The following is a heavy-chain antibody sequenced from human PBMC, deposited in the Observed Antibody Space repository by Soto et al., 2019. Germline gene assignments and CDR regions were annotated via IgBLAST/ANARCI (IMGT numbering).Heavy chain of an antibody. Sequence: QVQLVESGGGVVQPGRSLRLSCAASGFTFSSYAMHWVRQAPGKGLEWVAVISYDGSNKYYADSVKGRFTISRDNSKNPLDLQMNSLRAEDTAVYYCASMMTTVTRGGSGYYGMDVWGQGTTVTVSS. CDR2: ISYDGSNK. D-gene: IGHD4-17*01. CDR1: GFTFSSYA. J-gene: IGHJ6*02. V-gene: IGHV3-30-3*01. CDR3: ASMMTTVTRGGSGYYGMDV.